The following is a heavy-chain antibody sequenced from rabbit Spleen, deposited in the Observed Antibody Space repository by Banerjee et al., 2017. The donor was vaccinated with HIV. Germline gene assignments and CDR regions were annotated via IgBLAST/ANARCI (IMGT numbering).Heavy chain of an antibody. D-gene: IGHD6-1*01. J-gene: IGHJ4*01. CDR1: SSSDW. CDR3: AREKSGDYGYDL. Sequence: SSSDWIYWVRQAPGKGLEWIGYIDPIFGSTYYASWAKGRFTISKTSSTTVTLQMTSLTAADTATYFCAREKSGDYGYDLWGPGTLVTVS. V-gene: IGHV1S45*01. CDR2: IDPIFGST.